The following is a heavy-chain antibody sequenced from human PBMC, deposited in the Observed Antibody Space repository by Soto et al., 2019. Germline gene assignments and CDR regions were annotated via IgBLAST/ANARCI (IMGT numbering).Heavy chain of an antibody. J-gene: IGHJ4*02. V-gene: IGHV3-23*01. CDR3: AKDGFTGTTPYFFDH. Sequence: GGSLRLSCAASGFTFNSYAMNWVRQAPGKGLQWVSAISGSGGSTYYADSVKGRFTISRDNSDNTVYLQMNSLRAEDTAVYYCAKDGFTGTTPYFFDHWGQGTLVTVSS. D-gene: IGHD1-1*01. CDR1: GFTFNSYA. CDR2: ISGSGGST.